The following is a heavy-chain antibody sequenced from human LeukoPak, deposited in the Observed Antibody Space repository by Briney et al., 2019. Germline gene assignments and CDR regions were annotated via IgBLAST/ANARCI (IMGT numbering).Heavy chain of an antibody. D-gene: IGHD2-8*02. CDR2: INHSGST. CDR3: ARGRVVFHNWFDP. Sequence: SETLSLTCAVYGGSFSGYYWSWIRQPPGKGLEWIGEINHSGSTNYNPSLKSRVTISVDTSKNQFSLKLSSVTAADTAVYYCARGRVVFHNWFDPWGQGTLVTVSS. J-gene: IGHJ5*02. CDR1: GGSFSGYY. V-gene: IGHV4-34*01.